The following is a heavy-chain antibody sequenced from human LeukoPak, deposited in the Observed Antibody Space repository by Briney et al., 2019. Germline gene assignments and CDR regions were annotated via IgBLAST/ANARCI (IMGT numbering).Heavy chain of an antibody. D-gene: IGHD5-24*01. Sequence: SETLSLTCTVSGGSISSGDYYWSWIRQPPGKGLEWIGYIYHSGSTYYNPSLKSRVTISVDRSKNQFSLKLSSVTAADTAVYYCASRDGSAYFDYWGQGTLVTVSS. J-gene: IGHJ4*02. CDR1: GGSISSGDYY. CDR3: ASRDGSAYFDY. CDR2: IYHSGST. V-gene: IGHV4-30-2*01.